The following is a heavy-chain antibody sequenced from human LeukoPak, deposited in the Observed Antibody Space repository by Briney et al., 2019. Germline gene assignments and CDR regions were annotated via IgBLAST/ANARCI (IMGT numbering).Heavy chain of an antibody. CDR3: AKLFYSSGMYHFDY. J-gene: IGHJ4*02. CDR2: VKSKAATATT. CDR1: GFTFSNAW. Sequence: GGSLRLSCAASGFTFSNAWMNWVRQAPGKGLEWVGRVKSKAATATTDYAAPLKGRFTISRDDSKNTLYLHMNSLKTEDTAVFYCAKLFYSSGMYHFDYWGQGTLVTVSS. D-gene: IGHD3-10*01. V-gene: IGHV3-15*01.